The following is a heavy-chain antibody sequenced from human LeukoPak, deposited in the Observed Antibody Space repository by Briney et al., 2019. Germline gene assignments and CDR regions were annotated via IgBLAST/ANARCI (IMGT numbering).Heavy chain of an antibody. V-gene: IGHV3-9*01. Sequence: GGSLRLSCAASGFTFDDYAMHWVRQAPGKGLEWVSGISWNSGSIGYADCVKGRFTISRDNAKNSLYLQMNSLRAEDTAVYYCARDRRQLYSSGWYYFDYWGQGTLVTVSS. CDR3: ARDRRQLYSSGWYYFDY. CDR1: GFTFDDYA. J-gene: IGHJ4*02. CDR2: ISWNSGSI. D-gene: IGHD6-19*01.